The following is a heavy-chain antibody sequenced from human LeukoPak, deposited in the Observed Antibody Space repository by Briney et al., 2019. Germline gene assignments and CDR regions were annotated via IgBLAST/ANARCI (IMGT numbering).Heavy chain of an antibody. CDR1: GYTFTGKF. CDR3: ARDREGLAYFDF. J-gene: IGHJ4*02. V-gene: IGHV1-2*02. Sequence: GESLKISCKASGYTFTGKFIHWVRQAPGRGLEWMGWIDPNSGGTDYAQKFQGRVTMTRDTSIATAYMDLSRLISDDTAVYYCARDREGLAYFDFWGQGTLVTVSS. CDR2: IDPNSGGT. D-gene: IGHD3/OR15-3a*01.